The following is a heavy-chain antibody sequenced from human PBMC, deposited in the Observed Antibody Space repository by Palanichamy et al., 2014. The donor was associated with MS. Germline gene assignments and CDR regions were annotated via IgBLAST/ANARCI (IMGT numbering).Heavy chain of an antibody. CDR1: GFTFTNYS. CDR2: ISSSSDLI. D-gene: IGHD3-22*01. Sequence: EVQLVESGGGLVQPGGSLRLSCAASGFTFTNYSMNWVRQAPGKGLEWLSYISSSSDLIHYADSVKGRFTISRDNAKNSLYLQMNSLRAEDTAVYYCARQRYDSSGYWTDYWGQGILVTVSS. J-gene: IGHJ4*02. V-gene: IGHV3-48*04. CDR3: ARQRYDSSGYWTDY.